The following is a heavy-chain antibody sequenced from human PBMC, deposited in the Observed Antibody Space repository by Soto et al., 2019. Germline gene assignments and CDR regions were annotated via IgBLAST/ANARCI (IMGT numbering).Heavy chain of an antibody. CDR2: IYSGST. CDR3: ARWWRGSRQGFDP. J-gene: IGHJ5*02. Sequence: QVQLQESGPGLVKPSQTLSLTCTVSGGSISSGDYYWSWIRQHPGKGLEWIGYIYSGSTYYNPSLKSRVTISVDTSKNQFSLKLSSVTAADTAVYYIARWWRGSRQGFDPWGQGTLVTVSS. V-gene: IGHV4-31*03. D-gene: IGHD2-15*01. CDR1: GGSISSGDYY.